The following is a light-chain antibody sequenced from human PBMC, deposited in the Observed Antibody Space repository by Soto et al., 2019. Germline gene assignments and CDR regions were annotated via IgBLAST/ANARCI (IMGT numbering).Light chain of an antibody. Sequence: EIVLTQSPATLSLSPGERATLSCRASQSVRSNLAWYQQKPGQAPRLLIYDASNRATGIPGRFSGSGSGTDFTLTISNLEPEDFAFYYCQQRDNSPWTFGQGAKVEIK. V-gene: IGKV3-11*01. CDR2: DAS. CDR3: QQRDNSPWT. CDR1: QSVRSN. J-gene: IGKJ1*01.